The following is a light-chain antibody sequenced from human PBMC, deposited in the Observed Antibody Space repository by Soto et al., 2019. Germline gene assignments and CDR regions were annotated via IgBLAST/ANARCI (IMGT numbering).Light chain of an antibody. CDR2: GAS. CDR3: QQYISSPLT. V-gene: IGKV3-20*01. J-gene: IGKJ4*01. CDR1: RRVNSNY. Sequence: PGEGATLSCRASRRVNSNYLAWYQQKPGQAPSLLTYGASSRATDVPDRFSASGSGTDFALTISRLEPEDVAVYYCQQYISSPLTFGGGTKVEI.